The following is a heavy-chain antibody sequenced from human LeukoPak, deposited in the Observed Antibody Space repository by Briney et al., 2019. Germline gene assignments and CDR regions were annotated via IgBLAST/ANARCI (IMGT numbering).Heavy chain of an antibody. D-gene: IGHD3-22*01. J-gene: IGHJ4*02. CDR1: GFTFSGAS. Sequence: GGSLTLSCAASGFTFSGASMNWVRQAPGKGLEWVSHIDGSSGTIYYTDSVKGRFTSSRDKAKKSLYLQMNSLRAEDTAVYYCATSNYYYDSSGPKGFFDYWGQGTLVTVSS. CDR3: ATSNYYYDSSGPKGFFDY. CDR2: IDGSSGTI. V-gene: IGHV3-48*01.